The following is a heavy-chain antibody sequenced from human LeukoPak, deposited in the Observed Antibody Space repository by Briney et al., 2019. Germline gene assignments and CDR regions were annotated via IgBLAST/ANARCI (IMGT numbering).Heavy chain of an antibody. V-gene: IGHV3-48*03. CDR2: ISSSGSTI. Sequence: GGSLRLSCAASAFTPCSYEMNWVRQAPGKGLEWVSYISSSGSTIYYADSVKVRFTISRDNAKKSLDLQMNSLRAECAGVYFCAPPPVGIDVWGRGTSVTVSS. J-gene: IGHJ6*04. CDR3: APPPVGIDV. CDR1: AFTPCSYE. D-gene: IGHD4-17*01.